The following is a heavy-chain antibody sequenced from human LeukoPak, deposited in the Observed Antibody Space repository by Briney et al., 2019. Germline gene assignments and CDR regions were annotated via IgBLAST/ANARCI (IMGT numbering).Heavy chain of an antibody. V-gene: IGHV4-59*01. CDR1: GDSISTYY. Sequence: PSETLSLTCIVSGDSISTYYWNWLRQPPGEGLEWIGYIYYSGSTDYNPSLKSRVTISVDTSKNQFSLNLRSVTAAGTAVYYCARGAPLYYDRYLDAWGKGTTVTVSS. CDR3: ARGAPLYYDRYLDA. CDR2: IYYSGST. J-gene: IGHJ6*03.